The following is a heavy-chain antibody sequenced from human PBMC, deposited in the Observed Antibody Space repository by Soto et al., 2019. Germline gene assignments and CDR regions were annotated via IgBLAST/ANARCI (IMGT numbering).Heavy chain of an antibody. CDR3: ARGTYRSINHLH. J-gene: IGHJ4*02. D-gene: IGHD1-1*01. CDR1: GGSISSYD. CDR2: IYYSGST. V-gene: IGHV4-30-4*01. Sequence: PSETLSLTCTVSGGSISSYDLSWIRQPPGKGLEWIGYIYYSGSTYYNPSLKSRVTISVDTSKNQFSLKLSSVTAADTAVYYCARGTYRSINHLHWGQGTLVTVSS.